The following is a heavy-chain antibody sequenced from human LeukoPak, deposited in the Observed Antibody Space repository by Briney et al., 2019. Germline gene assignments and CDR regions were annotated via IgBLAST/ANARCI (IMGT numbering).Heavy chain of an antibody. V-gene: IGHV3-30*04. J-gene: IGHJ6*03. Sequence: GGSLRLSCAASGFTFSSYAMSWVRQAPGKGLEWVAVISYDGSNKYYADSVKGRFTISRDNSKNTLYLQMNSLRAEDTAVYYCASLGDPDYYYYYMDVWGKGTTVTVSS. D-gene: IGHD3-10*01. CDR3: ASLGDPDYYYYYMDV. CDR1: GFTFSSYA. CDR2: ISYDGSNK.